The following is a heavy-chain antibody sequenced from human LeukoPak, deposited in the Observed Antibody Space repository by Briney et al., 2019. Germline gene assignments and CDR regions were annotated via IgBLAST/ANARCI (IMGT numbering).Heavy chain of an antibody. CDR1: GFTFSRYV. CDR3: AKDGYSSSWYY. J-gene: IGHJ4*02. CDR2: ISGSGGST. V-gene: IGHV3-23*01. Sequence: GGSLRLSCAASGFTFSRYVMSWVRQAPGKGLEWVSSISGSGGSTYYADSVKGRFTISRDNSKNTLYLQMNSLRAEDTAVYYRAKDGYSSSWYYWGQGTLVTVSS. D-gene: IGHD6-13*01.